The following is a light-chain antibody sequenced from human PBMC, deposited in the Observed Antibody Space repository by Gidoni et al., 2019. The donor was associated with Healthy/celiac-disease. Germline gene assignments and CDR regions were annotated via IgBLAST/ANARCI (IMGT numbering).Light chain of an antibody. CDR1: QSVSSY. Sequence: EIVLTQSPATLSLSPGERATPSCRASQSVSSYLDWYQQKPGQAHRLLIYDESNRATGIPARCSGSGSGTDCTLTIRSLEPEDFAVYDCQQRSNFGQGTRLEIK. V-gene: IGKV3-11*01. CDR2: DES. J-gene: IGKJ5*01. CDR3: QQRSN.